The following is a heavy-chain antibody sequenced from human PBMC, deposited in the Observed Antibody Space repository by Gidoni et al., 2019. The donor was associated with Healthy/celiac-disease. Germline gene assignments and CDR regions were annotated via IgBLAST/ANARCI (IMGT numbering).Heavy chain of an antibody. V-gene: IGHV4-61*02. D-gene: IGHD3-16*02. CDR3: AREELEDDYVWGSYRLPLDGMDV. Sequence: QLQLQESGPGLVMPSQPLSLPCTVSGGSLSSGSYYWSWTRQPAGKRLEWIGRIYTSGSTNYNPSLKSRVTISVDTSKNQFSLKLSSVTAADTAVYYCAREELEDDYVWGSYRLPLDGMDVWGQGTTVTVSS. CDR1: GGSLSSGSYY. CDR2: IYTSGST. J-gene: IGHJ6*02.